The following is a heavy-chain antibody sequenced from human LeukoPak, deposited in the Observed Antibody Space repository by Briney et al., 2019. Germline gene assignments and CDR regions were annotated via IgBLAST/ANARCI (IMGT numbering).Heavy chain of an antibody. CDR1: GFTFSSHW. Sequence: GGSLRLSCAASGFTFSSHWMSWVRQAPGKGLECVAKIKEDGSEKYYVDSVKGRFTISRDNAKNSLNLQMNSLRAEDTAVYYCARVYNPDGNNYRPFDYWGQGTLVTVSS. J-gene: IGHJ4*02. CDR2: IKEDGSEK. D-gene: IGHD1-14*01. CDR3: ARVYNPDGNNYRPFDY. V-gene: IGHV3-7*01.